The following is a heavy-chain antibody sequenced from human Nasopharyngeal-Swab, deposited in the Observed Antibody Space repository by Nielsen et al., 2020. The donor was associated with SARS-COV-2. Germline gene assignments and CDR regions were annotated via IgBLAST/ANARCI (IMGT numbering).Heavy chain of an antibody. J-gene: IGHJ5*02. Sequence: SDTLSLTCTVSGGSISSYYWSWIRQPAGKGLEWIGRIYTSGSTNYNPSLKSRVTMSVDTSKNQFSRKLSSVTAADTAVYYCARDMRIAAAGTVWFDPWGQGTLVTVSS. CDR1: GGSISSYY. CDR3: ARDMRIAAAGTVWFDP. CDR2: IYTSGST. D-gene: IGHD6-13*01. V-gene: IGHV4-4*07.